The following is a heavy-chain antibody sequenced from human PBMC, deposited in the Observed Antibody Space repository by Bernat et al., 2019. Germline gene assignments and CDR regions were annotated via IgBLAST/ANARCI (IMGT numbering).Heavy chain of an antibody. CDR1: GFTFSSYA. V-gene: IGHV3-30-3*01. Sequence: QVQLVESGGGVVQPGRSLRLSCAASGFTFSSYAMLWVRQAPGKGLEWVAVISYDGSNKYYADSVKGRFTISRDNSKNTLYLQMNSLRAEDTAVYYCAREALYSSCFDYWGQGTLVTVSS. CDR3: AREALYSSCFDY. CDR2: ISYDGSNK. D-gene: IGHD6-6*01. J-gene: IGHJ4*02.